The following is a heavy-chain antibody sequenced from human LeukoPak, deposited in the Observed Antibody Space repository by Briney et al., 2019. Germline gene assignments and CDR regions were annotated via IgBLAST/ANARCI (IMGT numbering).Heavy chain of an antibody. V-gene: IGHV1-18*01. J-gene: IGHJ6*03. CDR2: ISIYNGNT. CDR3: ASPAKGAFSYYYMDV. D-gene: IGHD2/OR15-2a*01. CDR1: GYTNPNYG. Sequence: GASVKVSCKISGYTNPNYGVTWVRQAPGQGLEWMGWISIYNGNTQYAPRFQGRVTLTRDTSTTTVYMDLRSLTSDDTAVYYCASPAKGAFSYYYMDVWGKGTSVIVSS.